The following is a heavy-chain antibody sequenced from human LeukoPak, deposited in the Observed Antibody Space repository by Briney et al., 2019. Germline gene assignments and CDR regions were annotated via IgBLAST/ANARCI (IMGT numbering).Heavy chain of an antibody. Sequence: ASVNVSCKASGYTFTSYGISWVRQAPGQGLEWMGWISAYNGNTNYAQKLQGRVTMTTDTSTSTAYMELRSLRSDDTAVYYCARAANYDILTGYFSSYYYYGMDVWGQGTTVTVSS. J-gene: IGHJ6*02. CDR2: ISAYNGNT. D-gene: IGHD3-9*01. CDR1: GYTFTSYG. V-gene: IGHV1-18*01. CDR3: ARAANYDILTGYFSSYYYYGMDV.